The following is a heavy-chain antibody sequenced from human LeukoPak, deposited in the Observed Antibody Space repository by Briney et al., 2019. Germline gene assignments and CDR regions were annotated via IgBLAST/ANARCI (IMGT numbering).Heavy chain of an antibody. CDR3: AKTGLRITMIDRFDY. V-gene: IGHV3-21*04. CDR1: GFTFSSYS. CDR2: ISSSSSYI. D-gene: IGHD3-22*01. Sequence: GGSLRLSCAASGFTFSSYSMNWVRQAPGKGLEWVSFISSSSSYIYYADSVKGRFTISRDNSKNTLYLQMNSLRAEDTAVYYCAKTGLRITMIDRFDYWGQGTLVTVSS. J-gene: IGHJ4*02.